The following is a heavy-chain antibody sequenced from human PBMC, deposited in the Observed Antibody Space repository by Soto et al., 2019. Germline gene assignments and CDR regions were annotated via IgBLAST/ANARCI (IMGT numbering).Heavy chain of an antibody. V-gene: IGHV1-18*01. J-gene: IGHJ4*02. D-gene: IGHD3-16*01. CDR2: ISAYNDYT. CDR3: AKDRPRLTQNFLDVY. CDR1: GYTFTDHG. Sequence: QIQLVQSGAEVKKPGASVKVSCKASGYTFTDHGISWVRQAPGQGFEWMGWISAYNDYTAYAQKFQGRVTMTTDKSTNTACMELRSLTSADTAVYYCAKDRPRLTQNFLDVYWGQGTLVSVSS.